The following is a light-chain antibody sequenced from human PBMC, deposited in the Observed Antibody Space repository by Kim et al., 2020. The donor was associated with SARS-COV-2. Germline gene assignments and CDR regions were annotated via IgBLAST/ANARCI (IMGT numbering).Light chain of an antibody. Sequence: DIQMTQSPSSLSASTGDRVTITCRASQGINSYLAWYQQKPGKAPKLLIYAASTLQSGVPSRFSGSGSGTDFTLTVSCLQPEDVATYYCHQYYSHPRTFGLGTKVEIK. CDR2: AAS. CDR3: HQYYSHPRT. CDR1: QGINSY. V-gene: IGKV1-27*01. J-gene: IGKJ1*01.